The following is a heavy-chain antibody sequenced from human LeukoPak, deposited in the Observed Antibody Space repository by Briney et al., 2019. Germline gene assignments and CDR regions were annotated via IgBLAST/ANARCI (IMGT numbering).Heavy chain of an antibody. J-gene: IGHJ4*02. CDR1: GFTFSSYW. V-gene: IGHV3-7*01. Sequence: GGSLRLSCAASGFTFSSYWMSWVRQAPGKGLEWVANIKQDGSEKYYVDSVKGRFTISRDNVKNSLYLQMNSLRAEDTAVYYCARSPLRFLEWLLYYFDYWGQKTLVTVSS. D-gene: IGHD3-3*01. CDR3: ARSPLRFLEWLLYYFDY. CDR2: IKQDGSEK.